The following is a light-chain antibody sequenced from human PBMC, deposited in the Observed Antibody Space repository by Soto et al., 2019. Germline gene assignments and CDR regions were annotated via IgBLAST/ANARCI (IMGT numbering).Light chain of an antibody. CDR3: SSYARSTTYV. CDR1: SSDVGSYNY. Sequence: QSALTQPASVSGSPGQSITISCTGTSSDVGSYNYVSWYQQHPGKAPKLLIYEAFKRPSGVSNRFSGSKSGNTASLTISGLQAEDEADYYCSSYARSTTYVFGIGTKGPS. J-gene: IGLJ1*01. V-gene: IGLV2-23*01. CDR2: EAF.